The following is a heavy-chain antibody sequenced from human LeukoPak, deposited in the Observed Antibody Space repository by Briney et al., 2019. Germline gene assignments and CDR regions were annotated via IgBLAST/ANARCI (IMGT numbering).Heavy chain of an antibody. CDR2: ISGSGGST. CDR1: GFTFSSYA. D-gene: IGHD2-21*02. V-gene: IGHV3-23*01. J-gene: IGHJ1*01. CDR3: ARTDETAPAEDFQH. Sequence: GGSLILSCAASGFTFSSYAMSWVRQAPGKGLEWVSAISGSGGSTYYADSVKGRFTISRDNSKNTLYLQMKSLRAEDTAVYYCARTDETAPAEDFQHWGQGTLVTVSS.